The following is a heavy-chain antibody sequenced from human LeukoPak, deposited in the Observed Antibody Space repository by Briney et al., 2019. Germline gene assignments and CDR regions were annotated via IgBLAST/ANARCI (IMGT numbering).Heavy chain of an antibody. D-gene: IGHD3-22*01. CDR1: GFTFSSYG. Sequence: GGSLRLSCAASGFTFSSYGMHWVRQAPGKGLEWVAVISYDGSNKYYADPVKGRFTISRDNSKNTLYLQMNSLRAADTAVYYCAKDASGYYSEYYFDYWGQGTLVTVSS. V-gene: IGHV3-30*18. CDR3: AKDASGYYSEYYFDY. CDR2: ISYDGSNK. J-gene: IGHJ4*02.